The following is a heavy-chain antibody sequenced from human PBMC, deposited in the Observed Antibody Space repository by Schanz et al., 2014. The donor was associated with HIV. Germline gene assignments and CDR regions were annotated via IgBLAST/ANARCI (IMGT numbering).Heavy chain of an antibody. CDR3: ANEEVPNDY. Sequence: EVQLVESGGGLVQPGRSLRLSCIASGFTFDDCAMHWVRQLPGKGLEWVSGISWSGRNVGYADSVRGRFTISRDNSKNTLYLQINSLRAEDTAVYYCANEEVPNDYWGQGTLVTVSS. CDR2: ISWSGRNV. CDR1: GFTFDDCA. V-gene: IGHV3-9*01. J-gene: IGHJ4*02.